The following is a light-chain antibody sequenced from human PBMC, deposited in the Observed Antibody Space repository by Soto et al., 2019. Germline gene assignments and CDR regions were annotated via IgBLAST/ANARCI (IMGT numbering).Light chain of an antibody. CDR3: QQLNSYPQVT. V-gene: IGKV1-9*01. CDR2: AAS. Sequence: DIQLTQSPSFLSASVGDRVTITCRASQGISSNLAWYQQKPGIAPNLLIYAASTLQSGVPSRFSASGSGTEFTLTISSLQPEDFATYYCQQLNSYPQVTFGGGTKVEIK. J-gene: IGKJ4*01. CDR1: QGISSN.